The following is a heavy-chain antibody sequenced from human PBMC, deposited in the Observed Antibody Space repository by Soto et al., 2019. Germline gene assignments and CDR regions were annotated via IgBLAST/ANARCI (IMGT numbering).Heavy chain of an antibody. CDR2: IIPIFGTA. CDR1: GGTFSSYA. D-gene: IGHD2-2*01. CDR3: ARVDCSSTSCYYYYGMDV. Sequence: ASVKVSCKASGGTFSSYAISWVRQAPGQGLEWMGGIIPIFGTANYAQKFQGRVTITADESTSTAYMELGSLRSEDTAVYYCARVDCSSTSCYYYYGMDVWGQGTTVTVSS. J-gene: IGHJ6*02. V-gene: IGHV1-69*13.